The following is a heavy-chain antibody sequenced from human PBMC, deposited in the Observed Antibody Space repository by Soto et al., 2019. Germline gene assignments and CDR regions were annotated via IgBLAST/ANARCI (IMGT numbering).Heavy chain of an antibody. V-gene: IGHV1-69*01. CDR2: IIPIFGTA. CDR1: GGTFSSYA. D-gene: IGHD3-3*01. J-gene: IGHJ3*02. Sequence: QVPLVQSGAEVKKPGSSVKVSCKASGGTFSSYAISWVRQAPGQGLEWMGGIIPIFGTANYAQKFQSRVTITADESTSTAYMELSSLRSEDTAVYYCASAITIFGVVIIGPSAFDIWGQGTMVTVSS. CDR3: ASAITIFGVVIIGPSAFDI.